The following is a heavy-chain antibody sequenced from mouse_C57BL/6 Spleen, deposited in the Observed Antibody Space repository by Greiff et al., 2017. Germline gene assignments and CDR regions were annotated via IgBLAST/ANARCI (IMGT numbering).Heavy chain of an antibody. CDR1: GYTFTSYW. D-gene: IGHD1-1*01. V-gene: IGHV1-52*01. J-gene: IGHJ4*01. CDR2: IDPSDSDT. Sequence: VQLQQPGAELVRPGSSVKLSCKASGYTFTSYWMHWVKQRPIQGLEWIGNIDPSDSDTHYNQKFKDKATLTVDKSSSTAYMQLSSLTAEDSAVYYCARSITTDAMDYWGQGTSVTVSS. CDR3: ARSITTDAMDY.